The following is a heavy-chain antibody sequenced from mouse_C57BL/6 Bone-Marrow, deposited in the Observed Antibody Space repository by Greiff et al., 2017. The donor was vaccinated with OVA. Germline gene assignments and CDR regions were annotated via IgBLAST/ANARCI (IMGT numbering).Heavy chain of an antibody. CDR3: ADYYGSSYWYFDV. J-gene: IGHJ1*03. CDR2: IDPANGNT. D-gene: IGHD1-1*01. CDR1: GFNIKNTY. V-gene: IGHV14-3*01. Sequence: EVQLQESVAELVRPGASVKLSCTASGFNIKNTYMHWVKQRPEQGLEWIGRIDPANGNTKYAPKFQGKATITADTSSNTAYLQLSSLTSEDTAIYYCADYYGSSYWYFDVWGTGTTVTVSS.